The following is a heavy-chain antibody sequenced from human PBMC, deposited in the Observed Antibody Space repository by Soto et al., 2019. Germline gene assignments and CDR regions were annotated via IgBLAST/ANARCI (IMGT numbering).Heavy chain of an antibody. Sequence: ASVKVSCTTSGYTFVDYFIHWVRQAPGQGMEWMGIISLRRHSTSYAQKFQDRLSVTRDPSSTTIYMELRSLRSENTDVYYCARELYSCGAECLYYMDSWGQGTPVTVSS. D-gene: IGHD2-21*01. J-gene: IGHJ4*02. CDR2: ISLRRHST. CDR1: GYTFVDYF. CDR3: ARELYSCGAECLYYMDS. V-gene: IGHV1-46*01.